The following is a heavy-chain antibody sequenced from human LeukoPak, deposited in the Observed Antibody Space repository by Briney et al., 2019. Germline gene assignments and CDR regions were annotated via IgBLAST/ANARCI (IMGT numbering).Heavy chain of an antibody. CDR1: GGSISSGGYS. V-gene: IGHV4-30-2*01. J-gene: IGHJ5*02. Sequence: SETLSLTCAVSGGSISSGGYSWSWIRQPLGKGLEWIGYIYHSGSTYYNPSLKSRVTISVDRSKNQFSLKLSSVTAADTAVYYCASRGGSGSSGNWFDPWGQGTLVTVSS. D-gene: IGHD3-10*01. CDR3: ASRGGSGSSGNWFDP. CDR2: IYHSGST.